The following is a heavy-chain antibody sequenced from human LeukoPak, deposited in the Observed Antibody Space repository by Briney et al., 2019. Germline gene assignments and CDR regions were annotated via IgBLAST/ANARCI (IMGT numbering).Heavy chain of an antibody. CDR2: ISSSGDAT. J-gene: IGHJ4*01. CDR3: AKDPRAMGRYFFGD. CDR1: GFTFNAYA. Sequence: GGSLRLSCVGSGFTFNAYAMSWVRQRPGKGPVWVSMISSSGDATDYAESVKDRLSISRDNAKKTLYLQINDPRGDDTAIYYCAKDPRAMGRYFFGDWGQGSLVIVSS. V-gene: IGHV3-23*01. D-gene: IGHD3-16*01.